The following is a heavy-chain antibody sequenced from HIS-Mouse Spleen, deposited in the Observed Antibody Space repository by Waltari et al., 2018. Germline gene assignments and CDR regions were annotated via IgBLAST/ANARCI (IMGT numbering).Heavy chain of an antibody. V-gene: IGHV4-31*03. D-gene: IGHD3-10*01. J-gene: IGHJ5*02. CDR1: GGSISSGGYY. CDR3: ARFITMVRGVLGWFDP. Sequence: QVQLQESGPGLVKPSQTLSLTCTVSGGSISSGGYYWSWIRQHPGKGLEWIGSIYYSGSTYYNPSLKSRVTISVDTSKNQFSLKLSSVTAADTAVYYCARFITMVRGVLGWFDPWGQGTLVTVSS. CDR2: IYYSGST.